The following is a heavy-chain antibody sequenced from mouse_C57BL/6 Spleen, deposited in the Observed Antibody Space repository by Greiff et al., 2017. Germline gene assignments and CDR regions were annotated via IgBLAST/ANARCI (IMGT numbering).Heavy chain of an antibody. V-gene: IGHV7-3*01. CDR1: GFTFTDYY. CDR3: ARLGPLYFDY. CDR2: IRNKANGYTT. D-gene: IGHD6-1*01. Sequence: EVQRVESGGGLVQPGGSLSLSCAASGFTFTDYYMSWVRQPPGKALEWLGFIRNKANGYTTEYSASVKGRFTISRDNSQSILYLQMNALRAEDSATYYCARLGPLYFDYWGQGTTLTVSS. J-gene: IGHJ2*01.